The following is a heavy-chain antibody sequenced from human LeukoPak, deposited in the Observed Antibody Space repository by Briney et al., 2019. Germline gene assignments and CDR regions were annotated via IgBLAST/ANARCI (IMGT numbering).Heavy chain of an antibody. CDR2: IYTSGST. J-gene: IGHJ4*02. D-gene: IGHD5-24*01. CDR1: GGSISSGSYY. V-gene: IGHV4-61*02. Sequence: SQTLSLTCTVSGGSISSGSYYWSWIRQPAGKGLEWIGRIYTSGSTNYNPSLKSRVTISVDTSKNQFSLKLSSVTAADTAVYYCARSRVGGYNLFGYWGQGTLVTVSS. CDR3: ARSRVGGYNLFGY.